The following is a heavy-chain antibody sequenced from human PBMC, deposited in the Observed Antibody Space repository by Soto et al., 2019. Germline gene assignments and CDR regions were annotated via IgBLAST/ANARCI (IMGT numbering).Heavy chain of an antibody. V-gene: IGHV1-69*06. Sequence: VKVSCKASGGTFSSYAISWVRQAPGQGLEWMGGIIPIFGTANYAQKFQGRVTITADKSTSTASMELSSLRSEDTAVYYCAREYGTWGWFDPWGQGTLVTVSS. CDR1: GGTFSSYA. D-gene: IGHD4-17*01. CDR3: AREYGTWGWFDP. CDR2: IIPIFGTA. J-gene: IGHJ5*02.